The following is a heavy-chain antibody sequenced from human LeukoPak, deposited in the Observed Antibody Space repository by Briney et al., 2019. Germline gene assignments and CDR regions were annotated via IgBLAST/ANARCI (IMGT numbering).Heavy chain of an antibody. J-gene: IGHJ4*02. Sequence: PGESLKISCQGSGYSFTIYWIGWVRQMPGKGLEWMGVIYPRDSDTRYSPSFQGQITISADKSINNAYLQWSSLKASDTAIYDCARTQDRIAARSWGQGTLVTVSS. D-gene: IGHD6-13*01. CDR1: GYSFTIYW. V-gene: IGHV5-51*01. CDR3: ARTQDRIAARS. CDR2: IYPRDSDT.